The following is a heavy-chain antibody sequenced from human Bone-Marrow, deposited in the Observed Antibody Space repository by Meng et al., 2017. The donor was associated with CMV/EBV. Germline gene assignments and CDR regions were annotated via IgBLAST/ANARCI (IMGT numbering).Heavy chain of an antibody. CDR3: AKRGAEWLPNDAFDI. V-gene: IGHV3-53*01. CDR2: IRSDDST. J-gene: IGHJ3*02. D-gene: IGHD3-3*01. CDR1: GFSVSSYF. Sequence: GESLKISCAVSGFSVSSYFMTWVRQAPGKGLEYVSFIRSDDSTNYAKTVQGRFTISRDNSKNTVFLLMNGLRAEDTAVYYCAKRGAEWLPNDAFDIWGQGTMVTVSS.